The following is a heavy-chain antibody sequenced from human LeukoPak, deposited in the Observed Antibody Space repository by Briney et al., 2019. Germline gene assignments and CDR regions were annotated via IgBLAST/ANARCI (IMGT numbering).Heavy chain of an antibody. CDR3: TTTEYRSGYRDL. Sequence: ASVKVSCKVSGYSLSDLSIHWVRQAPGKGLEGMGGFDPQDDETIYAQKFQGRVTMTEDTSTDTAYMELTRLRSEDTAVYYCTTTEYRSGYRDLWGQGTLVNVSS. CDR1: GYSLSDLS. D-gene: IGHD3-9*01. CDR2: FDPQDDET. V-gene: IGHV1-24*01. J-gene: IGHJ5*02.